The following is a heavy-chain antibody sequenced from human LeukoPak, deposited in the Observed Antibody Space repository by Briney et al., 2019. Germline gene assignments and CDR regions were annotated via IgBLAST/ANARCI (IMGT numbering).Heavy chain of an antibody. CDR3: AKRGPESPASGKYYFDS. D-gene: IGHD1-14*01. J-gene: IGHJ4*02. CDR2: ISGSAAAT. V-gene: IGHV3-23*01. Sequence: GGTLRPSCAASGFTFTTYGMTWVRQAPGKGLEWVSAISGSAAATFYGDSVKGRFTISRDNSKRTVYLQMNSLRAEDTAVYYCAKRGPESPASGKYYFDSWGQGTLVTVSS. CDR1: GFTFTTYG.